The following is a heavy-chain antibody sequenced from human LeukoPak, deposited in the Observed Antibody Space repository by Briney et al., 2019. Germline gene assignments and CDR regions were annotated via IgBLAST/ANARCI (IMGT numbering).Heavy chain of an antibody. CDR1: GGSISSSSYY. D-gene: IGHD1/OR15-1a*01. CDR3: ARVVWNRHAFDI. Sequence: SETLSLTCTVSGGSISSSSYYWGWIRQPPGKGLEWIGSIYYSGSTYYNPSLKSRVTISVDTSKNQFSLKLSSVTAADTAVYYCARVVWNRHAFDIWGQGTMVTVSS. CDR2: IYYSGST. V-gene: IGHV4-39*07. J-gene: IGHJ3*02.